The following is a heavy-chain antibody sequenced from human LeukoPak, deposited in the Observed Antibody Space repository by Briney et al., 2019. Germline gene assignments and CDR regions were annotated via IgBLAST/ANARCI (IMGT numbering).Heavy chain of an antibody. CDR2: IYYSGST. CDR1: GGSISSSSYY. Sequence: PSETLSLTCTVSGGSISSSSYYWGWIRQPPGKGLEWIGSIYYSGSTYYNPSLKSRVTISVDTSKNQFSLKLSSVTAADTAVYYCARGPYCSSTSCSDAFDIWGQGTMVTVSS. V-gene: IGHV4-39*01. J-gene: IGHJ3*02. D-gene: IGHD2-2*01. CDR3: ARGPYCSSTSCSDAFDI.